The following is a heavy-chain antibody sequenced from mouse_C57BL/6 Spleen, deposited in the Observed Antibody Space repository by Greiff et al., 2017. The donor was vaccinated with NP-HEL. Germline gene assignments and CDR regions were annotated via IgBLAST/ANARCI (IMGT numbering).Heavy chain of an antibody. V-gene: IGHV7-3*01. CDR3: ARYILYYSNYVRDWYFDV. D-gene: IGHD2-5*01. J-gene: IGHJ1*03. CDR2: IRNKANGYTT. Sequence: EVKLVESGGGLVQPGGSLSLSCAASGFTFTDYYMSWVRQPPGKALEWLGFIRNKANGYTTEYSVSVKGRFTISRDNSQSILYLQMNALKAEDSATYYCARYILYYSNYVRDWYFDVWGTGTTVTVSS. CDR1: GFTFTDYY.